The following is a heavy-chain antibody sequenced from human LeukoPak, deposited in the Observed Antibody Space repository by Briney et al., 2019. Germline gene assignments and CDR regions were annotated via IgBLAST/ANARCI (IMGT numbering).Heavy chain of an antibody. D-gene: IGHD2-15*01. CDR2: INHSGST. CDR1: GGSFSAYY. Sequence: SGILSLTCAVYGGSFSAYYWSWLRQPPGKGLEWLGEINHSGSTNYNPSLKSRVTISVDTSRNQFSLKLSSVTAADTAVYYCAPTDCSGGSCYSSWFDPWGQGTLVTVSS. J-gene: IGHJ5*02. CDR3: APTDCSGGSCYSSWFDP. V-gene: IGHV4-34*01.